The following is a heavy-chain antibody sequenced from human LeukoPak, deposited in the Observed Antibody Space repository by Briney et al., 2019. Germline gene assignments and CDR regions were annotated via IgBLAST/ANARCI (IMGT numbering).Heavy chain of an antibody. CDR1: GFTFSSYG. CDR3: AKDQYYYGSESYSDDAFDI. CDR2: ISYDGSNK. J-gene: IGHJ3*02. D-gene: IGHD3-10*01. Sequence: GGSLRLSCAASGFTFSSYGMHWVRQAPGKGLEWVAVISYDGSNKYYADSVKGRFTISRDNSKNTLYLQMNSLRAEDPAVYYCAKDQYYYGSESYSDDAFDIWGQGTMVTVSS. V-gene: IGHV3-30*18.